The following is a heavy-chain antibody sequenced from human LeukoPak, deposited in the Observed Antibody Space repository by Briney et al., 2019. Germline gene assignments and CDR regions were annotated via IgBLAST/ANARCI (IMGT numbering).Heavy chain of an antibody. V-gene: IGHV3-23*01. CDR2: ISGGGANT. CDR3: AKGPAKGSPYYFDY. J-gene: IGHJ4*02. Sequence: GGSERLSCAASGFTFSSYAMSRVRQAPWKGLEWASGISGGGANTYYADSVKGRFTISRDNSKNTLYLQMNSLRAEDTAVYYCAKGPAKGSPYYFDYWGQGTLVTVSS. CDR1: GFTFSSYA. D-gene: IGHD4/OR15-4a*01.